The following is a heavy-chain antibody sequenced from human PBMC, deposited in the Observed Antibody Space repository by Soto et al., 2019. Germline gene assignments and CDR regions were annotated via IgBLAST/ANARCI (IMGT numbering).Heavy chain of an antibody. J-gene: IGHJ6*02. Sequence: EVQLVESGGGLIQPGGSLRLSCAASGFTVSSNYMSWVRQAPGKGLEWVSVIYSGGSTYYADSVKGRFTISRDNSKNTLYLQMNSLRAEDTAVYHCARVERGESYYYGMDVWGQGTTVTVSS. CDR3: ARVERGESYYYGMDV. D-gene: IGHD3-10*01. CDR2: IYSGGST. V-gene: IGHV3-53*01. CDR1: GFTVSSNY.